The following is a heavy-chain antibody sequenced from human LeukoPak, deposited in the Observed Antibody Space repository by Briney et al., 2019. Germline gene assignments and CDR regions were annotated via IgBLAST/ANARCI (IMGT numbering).Heavy chain of an antibody. CDR1: GGSINSRTYY. D-gene: IGHD7-27*01. CDR3: ARQGEPVTGYYYYMDV. V-gene: IGHV4-39*07. CDR2: IYYSGTT. J-gene: IGHJ6*03. Sequence: SETLSLTCTVSGGSINSRTYYWGWIRQPPGKGLEWIGTIYYSGTTYYNPSLKSRVTMSVDTSKNQFSLKLSSVTAADTAVYYCARQGEPVTGYYYYMDVWGKGTTVTISS.